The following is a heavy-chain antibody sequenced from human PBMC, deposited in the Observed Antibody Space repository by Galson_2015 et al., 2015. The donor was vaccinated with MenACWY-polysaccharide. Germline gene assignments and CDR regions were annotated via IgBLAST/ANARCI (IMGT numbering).Heavy chain of an antibody. J-gene: IGHJ5*02. V-gene: IGHV4-59*08. CDR3: ARHVSSWVRGANMGQNWFDP. Sequence: SETLSLTCTVSGGSTSSYYWSWIRQPPGRGLEWIGYIHHSGITNYNPSLKSRVTISVDTSKNQFSLNLSSVTAADTAVYYCARHVSSWVRGANMGQNWFDPWGQGTLVTVSS. D-gene: IGHD3-10*01. CDR2: IHHSGIT. CDR1: GGSTSSYY.